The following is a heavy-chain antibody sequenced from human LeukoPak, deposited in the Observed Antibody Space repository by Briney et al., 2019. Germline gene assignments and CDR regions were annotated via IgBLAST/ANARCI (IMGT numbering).Heavy chain of an antibody. D-gene: IGHD5-18*01. J-gene: IGHJ4*02. Sequence: SETLSLTCTVSGGSISSYYWSRIRQPPGKGLEWIGYIYYSGSTNYNPSLKSRVTISVDTSKNQFSLKLSSVTAADTAVYYCASLSRGYSYGPDYWGQGTLVTVSS. V-gene: IGHV4-59*01. CDR3: ASLSRGYSYGPDY. CDR1: GGSISSYY. CDR2: IYYSGST.